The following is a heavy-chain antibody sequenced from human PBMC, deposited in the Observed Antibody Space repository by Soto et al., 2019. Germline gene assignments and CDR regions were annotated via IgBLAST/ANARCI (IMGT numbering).Heavy chain of an antibody. J-gene: IGHJ5*02. D-gene: IGHD3-22*01. CDR3: ARNGDSSDYRGWFDP. Sequence: EAQLVESGGGLVQPGGSLRLSCAASGFTVSSNYMSWVRQAPGKRLEWVSVIYSGGTRYYADSVKGRFTISRDNPKNPLCLQMTSLRAADTAVYYCARNGDSSDYRGWFDPWGQGALGSVSS. V-gene: IGHV3-66*01. CDR1: GFTVSSNY. CDR2: IYSGGTR.